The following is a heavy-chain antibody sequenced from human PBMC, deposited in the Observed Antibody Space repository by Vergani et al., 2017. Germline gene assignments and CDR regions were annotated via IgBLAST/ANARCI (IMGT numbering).Heavy chain of an antibody. D-gene: IGHD3-10*01. J-gene: IGHJ4*02. CDR1: GFTFSSYA. Sequence: EVQLLESGGGLVQPGGSLRLSCAASGFTFSSYAMSWVRQAPGKGLEWVSVISGSGGSTYYADSVKGRFTISRDNSKSTVYLQMNSLRAGDTAVYYCAREYCSGNSSLDYWGQGTLVTVSS. CDR2: ISGSGGST. V-gene: IGHV3-23*01. CDR3: AREYCSGNSSLDY.